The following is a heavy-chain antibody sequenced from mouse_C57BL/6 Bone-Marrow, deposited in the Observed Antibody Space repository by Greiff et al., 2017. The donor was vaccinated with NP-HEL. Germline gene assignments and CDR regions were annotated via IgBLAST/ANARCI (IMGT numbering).Heavy chain of an antibody. Sequence: VQLQQPGAELVKPGASVKLSCKASGYTFTTYWMQWVKQRPGQGLEWIGEIDPSDSYTNYNQKFKGKATVTVDTSSSTAHMQLSSLTSEDSAVYYCARKAYYGRSYEFAYWGQGTLVTVSA. CDR1: GYTFTTYW. V-gene: IGHV1-50*01. CDR3: ARKAYYGRSYEFAY. CDR2: IDPSDSYT. J-gene: IGHJ3*01. D-gene: IGHD1-1*01.